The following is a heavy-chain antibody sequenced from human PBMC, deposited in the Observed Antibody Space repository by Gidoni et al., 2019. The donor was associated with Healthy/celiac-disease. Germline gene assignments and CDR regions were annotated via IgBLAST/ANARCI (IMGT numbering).Heavy chain of an antibody. D-gene: IGHD4-4*01. CDR3: ARDDDYSNYRLYYYYGMDV. CDR1: GYTFTGYY. J-gene: IGHJ6*02. V-gene: IGHV1-2*02. Sequence: QVQLVQSGAEVKKPGASVKVSCKASGYTFTGYYMHWVRQAPGQGLEWMGWINPNSGGTNYAQKFQGRVTMTRDTSISTAYMELSRLRSDDTAVYYCARDDDYSNYRLYYYYGMDVWGQGTTVTVSS. CDR2: INPNSGGT.